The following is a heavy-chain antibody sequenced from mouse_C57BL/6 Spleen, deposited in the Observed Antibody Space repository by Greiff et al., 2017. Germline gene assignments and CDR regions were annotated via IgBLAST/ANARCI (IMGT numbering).Heavy chain of an antibody. D-gene: IGHD1-1*01. CDR3: ARGPPIYYYGSSPDYYAMDY. Sequence: EVQLQQSGPELVKPGASVKISCKASGYSFTGYYMNWVKQSPETSLEWIGEINPSTGGTTYNQKFKAKATLTVDKSSSTAYMQLKSLTSEDSAVYYCARGPPIYYYGSSPDYYAMDYWGQGTSVTVSS. V-gene: IGHV1-42*01. CDR2: INPSTGGT. CDR1: GYSFTGYY. J-gene: IGHJ4*01.